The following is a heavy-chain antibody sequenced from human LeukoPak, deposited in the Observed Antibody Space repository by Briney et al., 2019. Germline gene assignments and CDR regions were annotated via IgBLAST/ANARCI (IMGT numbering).Heavy chain of an antibody. CDR2: ISGSGGCT. V-gene: IGHV3-23*01. Sequence: GGSLRLSCAASGFTFNTYAMNWVRQAPGKGLEWVSLISGSGGCTYYADSVKGRFTIYRDNSKNTLYLQMHSLRAEDTAVYYCAKGGNTLLLVPITGDDTFDFWGQGTMVIVSS. D-gene: IGHD3-22*01. CDR3: AKGGNTLLLVPITGDDTFDF. J-gene: IGHJ3*01. CDR1: GFTFNTYA.